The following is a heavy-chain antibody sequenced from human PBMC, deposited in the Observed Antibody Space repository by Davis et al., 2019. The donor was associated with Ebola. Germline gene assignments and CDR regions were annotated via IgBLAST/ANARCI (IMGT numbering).Heavy chain of an antibody. V-gene: IGHV3-48*04. CDR2: ISSSGSTI. Sequence: GESLKISCSASGFTFSSFAMSWVRQAPGKGLEWVSYISSSGSTIYYADSVKGRFTISRDNAKNSLYLQMNSLRAEDTAVYYCARETSIAARRTQLRYYYGMDVWGQGTTVTVSS. CDR3: ARETSIAARRTQLRYYYGMDV. J-gene: IGHJ6*02. CDR1: GFTFSSFA. D-gene: IGHD6-6*01.